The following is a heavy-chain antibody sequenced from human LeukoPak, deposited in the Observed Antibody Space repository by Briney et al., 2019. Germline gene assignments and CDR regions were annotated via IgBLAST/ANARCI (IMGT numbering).Heavy chain of an antibody. CDR2: IIPIFGTA. CDR3: ARGLEVPLAHNWFDP. D-gene: IGHD6-6*01. Sequence: SVTVSFKSSVGTFINYAISWVRQARGQGLEGMGGIIPIFGTANYAQKFQGRVTITTDESTSTAYMELSSLRSEDTAVYYCARGLEVPLAHNWFDPWGQGTLVTVSS. J-gene: IGHJ5*02. V-gene: IGHV1-69*05. CDR1: VGTFINYA.